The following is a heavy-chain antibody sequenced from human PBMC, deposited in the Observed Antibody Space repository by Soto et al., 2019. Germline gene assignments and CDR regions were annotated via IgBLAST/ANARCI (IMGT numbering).Heavy chain of an antibody. CDR1: GFTFSSYA. D-gene: IGHD1-26*01. CDR3: ARDLYSGSYYNDY. V-gene: IGHV3-30-3*01. Sequence: PGGSLRLSCAASGFTFSSYAMHWVRQAPGKGLEWVVVISYDGSNKYYADSVKGRFTISRDNSKNTLYLQMNSLRAEDTAVYYCARDLYSGSYYNDYWGQGTLVTVSS. CDR2: ISYDGSNK. J-gene: IGHJ4*02.